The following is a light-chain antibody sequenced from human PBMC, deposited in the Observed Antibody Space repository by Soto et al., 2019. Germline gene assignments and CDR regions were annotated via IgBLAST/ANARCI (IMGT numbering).Light chain of an antibody. V-gene: IGKV1-8*01. J-gene: IGKJ3*01. CDR3: QRTYNAPFT. Sequence: AIRMTQSPSSFSASTGDRVSITCRATQDIGTYLAWYQQIPGKAPKLLIYDASTLQTGVPSRFSGSGSGTDFTLTISYLQSEDFGTYYCQRTYNAPFTFGPGTKVSIK. CDR1: QDIGTY. CDR2: DAS.